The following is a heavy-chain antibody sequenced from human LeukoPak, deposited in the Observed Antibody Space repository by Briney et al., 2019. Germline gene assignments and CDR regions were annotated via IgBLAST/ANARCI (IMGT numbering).Heavy chain of an antibody. Sequence: GGSLRLSCAASRFTLSDYGMNWVRQAPGKGLEWVSAISGSGGSTYYADSVKGRFTISRDNSKYTLYLQMNSLRAEDTAVYYCAKVRDSSSSPFDCWGQGALVTVSS. CDR3: AKVRDSSSSPFDC. D-gene: IGHD6-13*01. J-gene: IGHJ4*02. CDR1: RFTLSDYG. V-gene: IGHV3-23*01. CDR2: ISGSGGST.